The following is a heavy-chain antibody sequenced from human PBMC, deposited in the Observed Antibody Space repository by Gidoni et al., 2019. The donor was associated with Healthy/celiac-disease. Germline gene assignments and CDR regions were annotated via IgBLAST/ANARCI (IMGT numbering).Heavy chain of an antibody. D-gene: IGHD6-13*01. CDR1: GFTFSAYY. V-gene: IGHV3-11*01. Sequence: QVQLVESGGSLVKPGGSRRLSWAASGFTFSAYYMSWIRQAPGKGLEWVSYISSSGMTIYYADPVKCRFTISRDNAKNSLYLQMNSLRAEDPAVYYCASGGAAAGTFDYWGQGTLVTVSS. CDR2: ISSSGMTI. J-gene: IGHJ4*02. CDR3: ASGGAAAGTFDY.